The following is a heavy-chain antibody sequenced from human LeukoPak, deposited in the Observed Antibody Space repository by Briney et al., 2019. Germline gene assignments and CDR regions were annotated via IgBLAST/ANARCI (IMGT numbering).Heavy chain of an antibody. CDR2: IYYSGST. D-gene: IGHD3-10*01. CDR1: GGSISSSSYY. V-gene: IGHV4-39*07. Sequence: PSETLSLTCTVSGGSISSSSYYWGWIRQPPGKGLEWIGSIYYSGSTYYNLSLKSRVTISVDTSKNQFFLKLSSVTAADTAVYYCARAPYGSATNNYYMDVWGKGTTVTVSS. CDR3: ARAPYGSATNNYYMDV. J-gene: IGHJ6*03.